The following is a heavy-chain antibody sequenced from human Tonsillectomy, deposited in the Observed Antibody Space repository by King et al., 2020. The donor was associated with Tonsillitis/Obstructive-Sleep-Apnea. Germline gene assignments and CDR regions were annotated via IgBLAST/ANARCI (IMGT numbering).Heavy chain of an antibody. CDR2: INWNGGST. CDR3: ARVGIVVVPAAPYYYYYMDV. Sequence: VQLVESGGGVVRPGGSLRLSCAASGFTFYDYGMSWVRQAPGKGLEWVSGINWNGGSTGYADSVKGRFTISRDNAKNSLYLQMNSLRAEDTALYYCARVGIVVVPAAPYYYYYMDVWGKGTTVTVSS. V-gene: IGHV3-20*04. CDR1: GFTFYDYG. D-gene: IGHD2-2*01. J-gene: IGHJ6*03.